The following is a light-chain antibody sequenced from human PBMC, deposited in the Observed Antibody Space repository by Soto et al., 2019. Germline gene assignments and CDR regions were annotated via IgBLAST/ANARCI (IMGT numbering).Light chain of an antibody. CDR3: QQYGTSPWT. CDR1: QSVSNNY. J-gene: IGKJ1*01. V-gene: IGKV3-20*01. CDR2: GAS. Sequence: EIVLTQSPGTLSLSPGERATLSCRASQSVSNNYLAWYQQKPGQAPRLLIYGASNRATGIPDRFSGSGSGTDFTLPISRVEPEDFAVYYCQQYGTSPWTFGQGTKVDIK.